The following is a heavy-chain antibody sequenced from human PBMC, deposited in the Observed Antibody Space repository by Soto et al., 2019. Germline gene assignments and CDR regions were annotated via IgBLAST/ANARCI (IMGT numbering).Heavy chain of an antibody. V-gene: IGHV3-48*03. CDR3: AREGCSSTSCYPHTYYYYGMDV. J-gene: IGHJ6*02. CDR1: GFTFSSYE. D-gene: IGHD2-2*01. Sequence: GSLRLSCAASGFTFSSYEMNWVRQAPGKGLEWVSYISSSGSTIYYADSVKGRFTISRDNAKNSLYLQMNSLRAEDTAVYYCAREGCSSTSCYPHTYYYYGMDVWGQGTTVTVSS. CDR2: ISSSGSTI.